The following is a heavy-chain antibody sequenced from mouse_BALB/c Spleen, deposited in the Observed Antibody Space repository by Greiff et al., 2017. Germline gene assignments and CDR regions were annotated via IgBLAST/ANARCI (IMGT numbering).Heavy chain of an antibody. D-gene: IGHD4-1*01. Sequence: EVMLVESGGGLVQPGGSLKLSCAASGFTFSSYGMSWVRQTPDKRLELVATINSNGGSTYYPDSVKGRFTISRDNAKNTLYLQMSSLKSEDTAMYYCAKLGRIWYYFDYWGQGTTLTVSS. J-gene: IGHJ2*01. V-gene: IGHV5-6-3*01. CDR1: GFTFSSYG. CDR3: AKLGRIWYYFDY. CDR2: INSNGGST.